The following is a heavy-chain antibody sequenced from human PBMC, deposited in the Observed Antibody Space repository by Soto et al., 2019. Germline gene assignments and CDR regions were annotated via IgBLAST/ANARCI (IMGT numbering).Heavy chain of an antibody. D-gene: IGHD2-2*01. CDR2: INAGNGNT. V-gene: IGHV1-3*01. CDR1: GYTCTIYA. J-gene: IGHJ4*02. CDR3: ARARYCSSTSCPYYFDY. Sequence: ASVKVSCKASGYTCTIYAMHCVLQSRLQRRDWMGCINAGNGNTKYSQKFQGRVTITRDTSASTAYMELSSLRSEDTAVYYCARARYCSSTSCPYYFDYWGQGTLVTVSS.